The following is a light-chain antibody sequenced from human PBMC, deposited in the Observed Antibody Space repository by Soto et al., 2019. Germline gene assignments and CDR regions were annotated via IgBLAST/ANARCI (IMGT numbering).Light chain of an antibody. CDR3: QQYNSYGT. CDR1: QSIDSS. Sequence: DIQMTQSPSTLSASVGDRVTITCRASQSIDSSLAWYQQKPRKGPKLLIYDASTLESGVPSRSSGSGLGTEFALTISSLQPDDFATFYCQQYNSYGTFGQGTKVDIK. V-gene: IGKV1-5*01. CDR2: DAS. J-gene: IGKJ2*01.